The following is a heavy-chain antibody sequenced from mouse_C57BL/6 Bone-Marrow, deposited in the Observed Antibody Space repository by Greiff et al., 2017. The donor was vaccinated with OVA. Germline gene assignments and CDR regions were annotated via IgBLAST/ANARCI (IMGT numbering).Heavy chain of an antibody. J-gene: IGHJ4*01. Sequence: EVQLQQSGPVLVKPGASVKMSCKASGYTFTDYYMNWVKQSHGKSLEWIGVINPYNGGTSYNQKFKGKATLTVDKSSSTAYMELNSLTSEDSAVYYCARRLWYYYAMDYWGQGTSVTVSS. D-gene: IGHD1-1*02. CDR1: GYTFTDYY. CDR3: ARRLWYYYAMDY. V-gene: IGHV1-19*01. CDR2: INPYNGGT.